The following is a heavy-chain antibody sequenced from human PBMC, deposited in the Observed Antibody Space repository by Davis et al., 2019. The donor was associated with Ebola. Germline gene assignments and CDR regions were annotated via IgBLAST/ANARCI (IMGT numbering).Heavy chain of an antibody. Sequence: GGSLRLSCAASGFTFSNYWMSWVRQVPGRGLEWVANIQQDGGDKHYLESVKGRFTISRDNTKDLVFLELNSLRVEDTGVYYCVPGTWIRGQGTLVTVSS. D-gene: IGHD5-18*01. CDR3: VPGTWI. J-gene: IGHJ4*02. CDR1: GFTFSNYW. CDR2: IQQDGGDK. V-gene: IGHV3-7*01.